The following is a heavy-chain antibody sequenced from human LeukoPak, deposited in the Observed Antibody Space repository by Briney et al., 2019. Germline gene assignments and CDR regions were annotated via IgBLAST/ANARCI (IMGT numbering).Heavy chain of an antibody. CDR3: AIGYSYGSGAFDI. CDR2: INPRGTST. V-gene: IGHV1-46*01. CDR1: GYSFTSHY. J-gene: IGHJ3*02. Sequence: ASVKVSCKASGYSFTSHYMHWVRQAPGQGLEWMGLINPRGTSTIYAEKFQGRVTMTRDMSTSTVYMELSSLRSEDTAVYYCAIGYSYGSGAFDIWGQGTMVTVSS. D-gene: IGHD5-18*01.